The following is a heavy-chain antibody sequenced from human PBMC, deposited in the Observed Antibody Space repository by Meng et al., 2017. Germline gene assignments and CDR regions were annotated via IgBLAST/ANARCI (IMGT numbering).Heavy chain of an antibody. V-gene: IGHV1-18*01. CDR3: ARDGLRADLQNAFDI. Sequence: ASVKVSCKASGYTFTSYGISWLRQAPGQGLEWMGWISAYNGNTNYAQKLQGRVTMTTDTSTSTAYMELRSLRSDDTAVYYCARDGLRADLQNAFDIWGQGTMVTVSS. J-gene: IGHJ3*02. D-gene: IGHD3/OR15-3a*01. CDR1: GYTFTSYG. CDR2: ISAYNGNT.